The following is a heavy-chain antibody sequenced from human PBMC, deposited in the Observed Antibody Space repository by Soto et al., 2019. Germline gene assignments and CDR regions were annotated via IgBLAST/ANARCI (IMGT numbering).Heavy chain of an antibody. V-gene: IGHV1-2*04. J-gene: IGHJ6*02. CDR3: ARGNIAAAGTALDYYYGMDV. CDR2: INPNSGGT. Sequence: VKVSCKASGYTFTGYYMHWVRQAPGQGLEWMGWINPNSGGTNYAQKFQGWVTMTRDTSISTAYMELSRLRSDDTAVYYFARGNIAAAGTALDYYYGMDVWGQGTTVTVSS. CDR1: GYTFTGYY. D-gene: IGHD6-13*01.